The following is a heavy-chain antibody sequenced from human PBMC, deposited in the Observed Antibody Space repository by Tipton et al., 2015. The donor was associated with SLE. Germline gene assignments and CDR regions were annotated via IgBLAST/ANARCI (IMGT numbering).Heavy chain of an antibody. CDR1: GFSFRSYW. CDR2: IKQDGSEK. J-gene: IGHJ4*02. CDR3: ARGYGVGDY. D-gene: IGHD4-17*01. V-gene: IGHV3-7*01. Sequence: SLRLSCAASGFSFRSYWMTWVRQAPGKGLEWVANIKQDGSEKYYVDSVKGRFTISRDNAKNSLYLQMNSLRAEDTAVYYCARGYGVGDYWGQGSLVTASS.